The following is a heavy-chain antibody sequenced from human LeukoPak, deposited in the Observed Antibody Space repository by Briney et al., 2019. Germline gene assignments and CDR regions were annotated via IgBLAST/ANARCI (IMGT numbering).Heavy chain of an antibody. CDR1: GFTVSSNY. CDR2: IYSGGST. J-gene: IGHJ5*02. CDR3: ARSFGVVGNWFDP. D-gene: IGHD3-3*01. Sequence: GGSLRLSGAASGFTVSSNYMSWVRQAPGEGLEWVSVIYSGGSTYYADSVKGRFTISRDNSKNTLYLQMNGLRAEDTAVYYCARSFGVVGNWFDPWGQGTLVTVSS. V-gene: IGHV3-66*02.